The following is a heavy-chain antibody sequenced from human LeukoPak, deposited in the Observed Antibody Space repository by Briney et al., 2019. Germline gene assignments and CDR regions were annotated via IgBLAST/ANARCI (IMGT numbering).Heavy chain of an antibody. J-gene: IGHJ5*02. V-gene: IGHV1-18*01. Sequence: ASVKVSCKASGYTFTSYGISWVRQAPGQGLEWMGWISAYNGNTNYAQKLQGRVTMTTGTSTSTAYMELRSLRSDDTAVYYCARTMIVVVITPSGFDPWGQGTLVTVSS. CDR2: ISAYNGNT. CDR3: ARTMIVVVITPSGFDP. D-gene: IGHD3-22*01. CDR1: GYTFTSYG.